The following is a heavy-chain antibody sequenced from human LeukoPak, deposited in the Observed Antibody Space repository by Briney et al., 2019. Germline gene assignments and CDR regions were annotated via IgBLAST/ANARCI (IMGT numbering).Heavy chain of an antibody. CDR3: ASVGLAAHRISRDNYYYYMDV. D-gene: IGHD6-6*01. V-gene: IGHV4-34*01. CDR1: GGSFSGYY. CDR2: INHSGST. Sequence: SETLSLTCAVYGGSFSGYYWSWIRQPPGKGLEWIGEINHSGSTNYNPSLKSRVTISVDTSKNQFSLKLSSVTAADTAVYYCASVGLAAHRISRDNYYYYMDVWGKGTTVTVSS. J-gene: IGHJ6*03.